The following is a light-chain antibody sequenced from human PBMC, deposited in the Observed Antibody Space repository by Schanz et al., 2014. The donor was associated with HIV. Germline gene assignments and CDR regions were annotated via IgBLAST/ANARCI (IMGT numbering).Light chain of an antibody. J-gene: IGKJ2*01. CDR3: QQYNDWRPFT. CDR1: QSVTTD. V-gene: IGKV3-15*01. Sequence: EIIMTQFPATLSVSPGERATLSCRASQSVTTDLPWFQQKPGQAPRLLIYAASTRAAEIPARFSGSGSGTEFSLSISRLQPEDFAVYYCQQYNDWRPFTFGQGTKLEI. CDR2: AAS.